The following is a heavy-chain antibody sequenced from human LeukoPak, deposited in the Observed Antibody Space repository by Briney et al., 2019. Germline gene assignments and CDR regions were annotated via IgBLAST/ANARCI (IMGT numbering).Heavy chain of an antibody. CDR2: INPNRGVT. Sequence: GAAVKVSCKASGYTVTDHYLHWVRQAPGQGLEWMGWINPNRGVTNYAQKLQGRVTMTRDTSIRTAYMDLSRLRSDATAVYYCARDRSGTPLLGAMDVWGQGTTVTVSS. J-gene: IGHJ6*02. CDR3: ARDRSGTPLLGAMDV. CDR1: GYTVTDHY. D-gene: IGHD1-26*01. V-gene: IGHV1-2*02.